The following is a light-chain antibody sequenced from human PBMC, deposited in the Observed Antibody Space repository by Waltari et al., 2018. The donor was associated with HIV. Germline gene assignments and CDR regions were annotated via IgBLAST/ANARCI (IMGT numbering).Light chain of an antibody. CDR3: QQRSNWPPEIT. J-gene: IGKJ5*01. CDR2: DAS. V-gene: IGKV3-11*01. CDR1: QSVNTY. Sequence: EIVLPQSPATLSLSPGDRATLSCRASQSVNTYLACYQQKPGQAPRLLIYDASNRATGIPARFSGSGSGTDFTLTISSLEPEDFAVYYFQQRSNWPPEITFGQGTRREIK.